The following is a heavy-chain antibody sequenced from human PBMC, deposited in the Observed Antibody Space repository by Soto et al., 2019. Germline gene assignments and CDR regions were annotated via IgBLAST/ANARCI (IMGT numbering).Heavy chain of an antibody. CDR2: IIPIFGTA. V-gene: IGHV1-69*12. D-gene: IGHD2-15*01. CDR3: ARGARSEDCSGGSCYSDY. CDR1: GGTFSSYA. J-gene: IGHJ4*02. Sequence: QVQLVQSGAEVKKPGSSVKVSCKASGGTFSSYAISWVRHAPGQGLEWMGGIIPIFGTANYAQKFQGRVTITADESTSTAYMELSSLGSEDTAVDDCARGARSEDCSGGSCYSDYWGQGTLVTVSS.